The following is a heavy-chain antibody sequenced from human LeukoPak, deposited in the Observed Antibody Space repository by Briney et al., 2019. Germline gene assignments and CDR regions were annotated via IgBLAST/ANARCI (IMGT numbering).Heavy chain of an antibody. CDR3: AREGYYYDSSPCAFDI. CDR1: GDIVSSNSAA. J-gene: IGHJ3*02. D-gene: IGHD3-22*01. CDR2: TYYRSKWYN. Sequence: SQTLSLTCAISGDIVSSNSAAWNWIRQSPSRGLEWLGRTYYRSKWYNDYAVSVKSRITINPDTSKNQFSLQLNSVTPEDTAVYYCAREGYYYDSSPCAFDIWGQGTMVTVSS. V-gene: IGHV6-1*01.